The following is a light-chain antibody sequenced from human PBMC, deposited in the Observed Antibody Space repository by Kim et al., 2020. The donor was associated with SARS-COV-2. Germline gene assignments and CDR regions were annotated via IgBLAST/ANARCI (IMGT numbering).Light chain of an antibody. J-gene: IGKJ1*01. CDR1: QSVSGSY. Sequence: SPGERATFSCRASQSVSGSYSAWYQQKPGQAPRLLIYDASTRATGIPDRFSGSGSGTDFTLTISRLEPEDFAVYYCQQYGSSPQTFGQGIKVDIK. CDR3: QQYGSSPQT. V-gene: IGKV3-20*01. CDR2: DAS.